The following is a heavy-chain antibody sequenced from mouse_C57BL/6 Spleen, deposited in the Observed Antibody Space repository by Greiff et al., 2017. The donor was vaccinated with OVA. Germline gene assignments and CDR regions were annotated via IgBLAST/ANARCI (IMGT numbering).Heavy chain of an antibody. CDR2: IDPSDSYT. CDR1: GYTFTSYW. Sequence: QVQLQQPGAELVRPGTSVKLSCKASGYTFTSYWMHWVKQRPGQGLEWIGVIDPSDSYTNYNQKFKGKATLTVDTSSSTAYMQLSSLTSEDSAVYYCARSSSSRWYFDVWGTGTTVTVSS. D-gene: IGHD1-1*01. V-gene: IGHV1-59*01. CDR3: ARSSSSRWYFDV. J-gene: IGHJ1*03.